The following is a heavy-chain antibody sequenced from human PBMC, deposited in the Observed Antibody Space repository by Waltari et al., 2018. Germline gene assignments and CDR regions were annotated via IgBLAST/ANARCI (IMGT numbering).Heavy chain of an antibody. V-gene: IGHV3-48*04. D-gene: IGHD3-10*02. CDR1: GFTFSGYS. CDR2: INSFGDTI. Sequence: VQLVESGGGVVQPGGSRRLSCAVSGFTFSGYSMNWVRQAPGKGLEWVSYINSFGDTIYYADSVKGRFTISRDNPKSSLYLHMNSLRVEDTAIYYCVRDYVSGRNPGYFEHWGQGTLVTVSA. CDR3: VRDYVSGRNPGYFEH. J-gene: IGHJ1*01.